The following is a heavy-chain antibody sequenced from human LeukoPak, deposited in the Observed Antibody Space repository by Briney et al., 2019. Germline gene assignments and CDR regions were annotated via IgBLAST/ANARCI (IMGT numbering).Heavy chain of an antibody. D-gene: IGHD2-15*01. CDR2: MSGSGGST. CDR1: GFTFSSYA. J-gene: IGHJ4*02. Sequence: GGSLRLSCAGSGFTFSSYAMSWVRQAPGKGLEWVSGMSGSGGSTYYADSVKGRFTISRDNSKNALYLQMNSLRAEDTAVYYCAKWGCSGSDCSPFDYWGQGTLVTVSS. CDR3: AKWGCSGSDCSPFDY. V-gene: IGHV3-23*01.